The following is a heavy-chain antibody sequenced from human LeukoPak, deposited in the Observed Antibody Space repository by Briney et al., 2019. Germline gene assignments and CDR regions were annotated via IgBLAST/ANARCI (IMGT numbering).Heavy chain of an antibody. Sequence: SVKVSCKASGGTFSSYAISWVRQAPGQGLEWMGGIIPIFGTANYAQKFQGRVTITADKSTSTAYMEVRSLRSDDTAVYYCARDSGAYSSRKDFDYWGQGTLVTVSS. CDR1: GGTFSSYA. CDR2: IIPIFGTA. D-gene: IGHD6-13*01. J-gene: IGHJ4*02. CDR3: ARDSGAYSSRKDFDY. V-gene: IGHV1-69*06.